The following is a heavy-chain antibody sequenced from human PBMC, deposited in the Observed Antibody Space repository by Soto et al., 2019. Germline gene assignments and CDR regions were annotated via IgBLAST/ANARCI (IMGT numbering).Heavy chain of an antibody. D-gene: IGHD3-10*01. CDR2: ISYDGDNK. CDR3: AKDIALVRGVIIDLDV. Sequence: PVGSLRLSCAVSGFIFNNYGMHWVRQAPGKGLEWVAVISYDGDNKYYADSVKGRFTISRDNSKNTLYLQMNSLRAEDTAVYYCAKDIALVRGVIIDLDVWGQGTTVTVSS. J-gene: IGHJ6*02. V-gene: IGHV3-30*18. CDR1: GFIFNNYG.